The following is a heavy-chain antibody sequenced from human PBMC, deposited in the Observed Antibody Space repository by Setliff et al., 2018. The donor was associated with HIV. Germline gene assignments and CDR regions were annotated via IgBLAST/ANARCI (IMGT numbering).Heavy chain of an antibody. V-gene: IGHV3-33*06. CDR2: IWYDGNNK. J-gene: IGHJ4*02. CDR3: AKESPRAGYSVFDY. Sequence: GGSLRLSCAASGFTFSSYGMHWVRQAPGKGLEWVAVIWYDGNNKYYADSVKGRFTISRDNSKNTLYLQMNSLRAEDTAVYYCAKESPRAGYSVFDYWGQGTLVTVS. CDR1: GFTFSSYG. D-gene: IGHD5-18*01.